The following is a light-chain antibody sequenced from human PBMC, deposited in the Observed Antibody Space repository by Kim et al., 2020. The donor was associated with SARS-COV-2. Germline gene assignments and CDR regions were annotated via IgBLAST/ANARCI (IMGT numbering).Light chain of an antibody. V-gene: IGLV1-40*01. Sequence: QSVLTQPPSVSGAPGQRVTISCTGSSSNIGAGYDVHWYQQLPGTAPKLLIYHNSNRPSGVPDRFSGSKSGTSASLAITGLQAEDEADYYCQSYDSSLSGLGVFGGGTQLTVL. CDR1: SSNIGAGYD. J-gene: IGLJ3*02. CDR2: HNS. CDR3: QSYDSSLSGLGV.